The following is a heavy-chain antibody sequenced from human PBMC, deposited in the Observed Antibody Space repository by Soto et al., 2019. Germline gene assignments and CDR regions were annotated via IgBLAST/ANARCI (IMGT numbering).Heavy chain of an antibody. V-gene: IGHV4-59*08. J-gene: IGHJ6*03. Sequence: SETLSLTCTVSGGSISSYYWSWIRQPPGKGLEWIGYIYYSGSTNYNPSLKSRVTISVDTSKNQFSLKLSSVTAADTAVYYCARHGGYDYYYYMDVWGKGTTVTVSS. D-gene: IGHD2-15*01. CDR1: GGSISSYY. CDR2: IYYSGST. CDR3: ARHGGYDYYYYMDV.